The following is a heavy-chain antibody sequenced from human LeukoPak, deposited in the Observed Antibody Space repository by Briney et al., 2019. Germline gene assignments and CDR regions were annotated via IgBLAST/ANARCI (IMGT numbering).Heavy chain of an antibody. D-gene: IGHD3-10*01. CDR3: ARADGKGLLWFGEFPYFDY. CDR2: IYYSGST. J-gene: IGHJ4*02. V-gene: IGHV4-59*01. CDR1: GGSMSPYH. Sequence: SETLSLTCTVSGGSMSPYHWGWIRQPPGKGLEWTGYIYYSGSTNYNPSLKSRVTISVDTSKNQFSLKLSSVTAADTAVYYCARADGKGLLWFGEFPYFDYWGQGTLVTVSS.